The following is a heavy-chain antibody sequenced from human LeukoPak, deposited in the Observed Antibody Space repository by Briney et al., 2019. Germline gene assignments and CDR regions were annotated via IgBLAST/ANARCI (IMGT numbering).Heavy chain of an antibody. CDR1: GGSISSGSYY. Sequence: SETLSLTCTVSGGSISSGSYYWSWIRQPAGKGLEWIGRIYTSGSTNYNPSLKSRVTISVDTSKNQFSLKLSSVTAADTAVYYCARDPRGYFDYNWFDPWGQGTLVTVSS. D-gene: IGHD3-9*01. CDR3: ARDPRGYFDYNWFDP. J-gene: IGHJ5*02. CDR2: IYTSGST. V-gene: IGHV4-61*02.